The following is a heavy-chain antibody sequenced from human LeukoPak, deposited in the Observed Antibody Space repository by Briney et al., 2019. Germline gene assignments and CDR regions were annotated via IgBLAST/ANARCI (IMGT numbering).Heavy chain of an antibody. J-gene: IGHJ4*02. Sequence: AGESLRLSCAASGFTFSSYAMSWVRQAPGKGLEWVSAISGSGGSTYQADSVKGRFTIYRDNPKNTLYLQRNSLRAEDTAGYYCAKFFAPSGGASGWTWTIDNWGQGTLVIVSS. CDR2: ISGSGGST. V-gene: IGHV3-23*01. D-gene: IGHD6-25*01. CDR3: AKFFAPSGGASGWTWTIDN. CDR1: GFTFSSYA.